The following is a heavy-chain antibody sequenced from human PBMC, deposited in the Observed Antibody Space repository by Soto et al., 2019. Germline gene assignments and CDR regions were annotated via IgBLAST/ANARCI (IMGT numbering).Heavy chain of an antibody. D-gene: IGHD3-16*01. CDR2: TYYRSRFFS. V-gene: IGHV6-1*01. Sequence: SQTLSLTCAISGDSVSSYSAAWNWIRQSPSGGLEWLGRTYYRSRFFSDYAESVKSRIIINPDTSKNQFSLQLKSVTPEDTAVYYCVREFPYYVSSDSYLDYWGQGALVTVSS. CDR3: VREFPYYVSSDSYLDY. J-gene: IGHJ4*02. CDR1: GDSVSSYSAA.